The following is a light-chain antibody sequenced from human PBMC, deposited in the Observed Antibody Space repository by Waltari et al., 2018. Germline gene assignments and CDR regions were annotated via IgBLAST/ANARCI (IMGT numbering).Light chain of an antibody. CDR2: MAS. J-gene: IGKJ2*01. Sequence: DIQMTQSPSTLSAFVGDRVTITCRGNQIISNWLAWYQQKPGKAPRLLIYMASTLESGVPSRFSGSGSGTEFTLTISSLQPDDIGSYYCQQYNSYSYTFGQGTKVEIK. V-gene: IGKV1-5*03. CDR1: QIISNW. CDR3: QQYNSYSYT.